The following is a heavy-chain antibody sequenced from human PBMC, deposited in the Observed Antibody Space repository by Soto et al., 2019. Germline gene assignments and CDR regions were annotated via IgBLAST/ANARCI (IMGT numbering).Heavy chain of an antibody. CDR2: IVVGSGNT. J-gene: IGHJ5*02. CDR1: GFTFTSSA. D-gene: IGHD6-13*01. Sequence: ASVKVSCKASGFTFTSSAVQWVRQARGQRLEWIGWIVVGSGNTNYAQKFQERVTITRDMSTSTAYMELSSLRPEDTAVYYCAADHSSSQVKFDPWGQGTLVTVSS. CDR3: AADHSSSQVKFDP. V-gene: IGHV1-58*01.